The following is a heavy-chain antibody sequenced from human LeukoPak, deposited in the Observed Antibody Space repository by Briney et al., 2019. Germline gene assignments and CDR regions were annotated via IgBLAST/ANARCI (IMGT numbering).Heavy chain of an antibody. Sequence: PGGSLRLSCAASGFAFSNYAMSWVRQAPGRGLEWFSALSGTGDRTYYADSVKGRFTISRDNSKNTLSLQMNSLRAEDTAVYYCAKDRPPGIAVAGTFGYWGQGTLVTVSS. CDR3: AKDRPPGIAVAGTFGY. D-gene: IGHD6-19*01. CDR1: GFAFSNYA. CDR2: LSGTGDRT. J-gene: IGHJ4*02. V-gene: IGHV3-23*01.